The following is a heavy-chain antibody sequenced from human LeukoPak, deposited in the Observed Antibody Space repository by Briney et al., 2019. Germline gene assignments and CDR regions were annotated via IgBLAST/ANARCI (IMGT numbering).Heavy chain of an antibody. V-gene: IGHV6-1*01. J-gene: IGHJ4*02. D-gene: IGHD1-1*01. CDR1: GDSVSSDTTA. Sequence: SQTLSLTCAISGDSVSSDTTAWNWIRQSPWRGLEWLGRTYYISRWSNDYAVSVESRLTICPDTTRNQFSLQLKSVTPEGTAVYYCARGYMKSGFDYWGQGALVTVSS. CDR3: ARGYMKSGFDY. CDR2: TYYISRWSN.